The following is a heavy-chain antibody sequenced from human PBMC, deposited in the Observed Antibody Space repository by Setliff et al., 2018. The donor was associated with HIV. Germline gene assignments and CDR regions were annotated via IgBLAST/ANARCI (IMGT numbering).Heavy chain of an antibody. CDR2: IYYSGST. CDR1: AGSIRSSTYY. CDR3: IIAYSSGWLAPMGFDS. V-gene: IGHV4-39*01. Sequence: PSETLSLTCTVSAGSIRSSTYYWAWIRQPPGKGLEWIGTIYYSGSTYYNPSFKSRATISVDMSKNQFSLRLSSVTAADTAVYYCIIAYSSGWLAPMGFDSWGQGTLGTV. D-gene: IGHD6-19*01. J-gene: IGHJ4*02.